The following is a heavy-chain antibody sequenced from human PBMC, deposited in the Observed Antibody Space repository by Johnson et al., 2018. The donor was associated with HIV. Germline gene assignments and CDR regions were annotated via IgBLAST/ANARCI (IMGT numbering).Heavy chain of an antibody. Sequence: QMLLVESGGGLVQPGGSLRLSCAASGFTVSSNYMSWVRQAPGKGLEWVSFISSSGSTIYYADSVKGRFTISRDNAKDTLYLQLNSLTAEDTAVYYCARAGIVFDIWGQGTMVTVSS. J-gene: IGHJ3*02. CDR2: ISSSGSTI. V-gene: IGHV3-11*04. D-gene: IGHD2-15*01. CDR1: GFTVSSNY. CDR3: ARAGIVFDI.